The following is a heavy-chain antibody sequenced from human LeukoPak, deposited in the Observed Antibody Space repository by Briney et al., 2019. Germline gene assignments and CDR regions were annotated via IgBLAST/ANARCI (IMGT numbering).Heavy chain of an antibody. CDR1: GYTFTGYY. D-gene: IGHD3-10*01. Sequence: PQASVKVSCKASGYTFTGYYMHWVRQVPGQGLEWMGWINPNSGGTNYAQKFQGRVTMTRDTSISTAYMELSRLRSDDTAVYYCARGGLWFGELQNDDWGQGTLVTVSS. V-gene: IGHV1-2*02. CDR3: ARGGLWFGELQNDD. CDR2: INPNSGGT. J-gene: IGHJ4*02.